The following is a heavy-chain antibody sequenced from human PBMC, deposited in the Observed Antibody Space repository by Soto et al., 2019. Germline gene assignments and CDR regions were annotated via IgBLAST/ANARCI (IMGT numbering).Heavy chain of an antibody. V-gene: IGHV1-18*01. J-gene: IGHJ4*02. Sequence: QVHLVQSGAEVKKPGASVKVSCQGSGYAFTTYGITWVRQAPGQGLEWMGWISAHNGNTNYAQKLQGRVTVTRDTSTSTAYMERRTLRYDDRAVYYCARGRYGDYWGQGALVTVSS. CDR1: GYAFTTYG. CDR2: ISAHNGNT. D-gene: IGHD1-1*01. CDR3: ARGRYGDY.